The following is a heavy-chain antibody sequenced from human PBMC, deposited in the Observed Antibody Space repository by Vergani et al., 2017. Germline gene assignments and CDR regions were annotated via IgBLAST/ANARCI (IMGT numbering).Heavy chain of an antibody. Sequence: QVQLVQSGSEVKKPGASVKVSCRASGYTFTHYALNWVRQAPGQGLEWMGWINSNSGNPTYAQGFKGRFVFSLDSSVSTSYLQINSLQPEDTAVYYCAGPQGTSAYYYGGFDYWGQGILVTVSS. D-gene: IGHD3-22*01. CDR2: INSNSGNP. V-gene: IGHV7-4-1*02. J-gene: IGHJ4*02. CDR1: GYTFTHYA. CDR3: AGPQGTSAYYYGGFDY.